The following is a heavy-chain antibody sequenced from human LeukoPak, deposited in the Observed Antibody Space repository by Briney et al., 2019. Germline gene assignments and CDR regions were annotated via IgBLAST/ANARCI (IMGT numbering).Heavy chain of an antibody. J-gene: IGHJ3*02. CDR1: GGSIASDNYF. CDR2: IFYSGTT. Sequence: PSQTLSLTCTVSGGSIASDNYFWSWIRQHPEKGLEWTGYIFYSGTTYYNPSLKSRVTISVDTSKNQFSLKLNSVIAADTAVYYCAREVNEPASADAFDIWGQGTMVTVSS. V-gene: IGHV4-31*03. D-gene: IGHD2-2*01. CDR3: AREVNEPASADAFDI.